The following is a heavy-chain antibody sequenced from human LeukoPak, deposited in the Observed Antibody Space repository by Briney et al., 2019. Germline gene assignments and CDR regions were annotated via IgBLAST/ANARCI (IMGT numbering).Heavy chain of an antibody. J-gene: IGHJ4*02. V-gene: IGHV4-61*01. D-gene: IGHD3-3*01. CDR2: IYYSGST. Sequence: SETLSLTCTVSGGSVSSGSYYWSWIRQPPGKGLEWIGYIYYSGSTNYNPSLKSRVTISVDTSKNQFSLKLSSVTAADTAVYYCAGESITIFGVVTKKFGYWGQGTLVTVSS. CDR1: GGSVSSGSYY. CDR3: AGESITIFGVVTKKFGY.